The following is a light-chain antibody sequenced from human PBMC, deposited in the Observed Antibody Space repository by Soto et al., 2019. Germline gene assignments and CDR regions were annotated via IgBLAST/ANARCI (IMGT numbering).Light chain of an antibody. CDR1: SSDVGSYNL. CDR2: EGS. Sequence: QSVLTQPASVSGSPGQSITISCTGTSSDVGSYNLVSWYQQHPGKAPKLMIYEGSKRPSGVSNRFSGSKSGNTASLTISGLQAEDEADYYCNSFTSSSTVVFGGGTKVTVL. J-gene: IGLJ2*01. V-gene: IGLV2-14*02. CDR3: NSFTSSSTVV.